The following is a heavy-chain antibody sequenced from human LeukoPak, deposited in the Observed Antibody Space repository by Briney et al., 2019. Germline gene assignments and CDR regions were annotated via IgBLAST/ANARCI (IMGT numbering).Heavy chain of an antibody. Sequence: ASVKVSCKASGYTITSYDINWVRQATGQGLECMGWMNPNSGNTGYAQKFQGRVTMTRNTSISTAYMELSSLRSEDTAVYYCARLSGSYYPPYFQHWGQGTLVTVSS. J-gene: IGHJ1*01. D-gene: IGHD1-26*01. CDR3: ARLSGSYYPPYFQH. CDR1: GYTITSYD. CDR2: MNPNSGNT. V-gene: IGHV1-8*01.